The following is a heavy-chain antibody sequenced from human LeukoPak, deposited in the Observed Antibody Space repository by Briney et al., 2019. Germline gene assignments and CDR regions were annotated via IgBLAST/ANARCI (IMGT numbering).Heavy chain of an antibody. Sequence: GASVEVSCKASGGTFSSYAISWVRQAPGQGLEWMGGIIPIFGTANYAQKFQGRVTVTADESTSTAYMELSSLRSEDTAVYYCASSVITFGGVIVSYYFDYWGQGTLVTVSS. D-gene: IGHD3-16*02. CDR1: GGTFSSYA. CDR3: ASSVITFGGVIVSYYFDY. V-gene: IGHV1-69*13. CDR2: IIPIFGTA. J-gene: IGHJ4*02.